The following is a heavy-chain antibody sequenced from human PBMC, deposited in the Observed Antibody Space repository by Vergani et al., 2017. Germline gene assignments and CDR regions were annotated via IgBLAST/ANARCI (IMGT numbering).Heavy chain of an antibody. V-gene: IGHV3-33*01. D-gene: IGHD2-15*01. J-gene: IGHJ4*02. CDR3: ARDLAYCHEGSCAL. CDR2: VLFDGSNE. CDR1: GFTFNRYG. Sequence: QVQLVESGGGVVQPRRSLRLLCSASGFTFNRYGMQLVRQAPGKGLEWVAYVLFDGSNEYYADSVKGRFIVSRDNSNDALYLQMNSLRTDDTAVYYCARDLAYCHEGSCALWGQGSVVTVSS.